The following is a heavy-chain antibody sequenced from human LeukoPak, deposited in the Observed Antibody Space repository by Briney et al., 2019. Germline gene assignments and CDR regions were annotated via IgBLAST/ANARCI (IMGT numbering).Heavy chain of an antibody. J-gene: IGHJ4*02. Sequence: PGGSLRLSCAASGFTFSDYYMSWIRQAPGKGLEWVSYISSSGSTIYYADSVKGRFTISRDNAKNSLYLQMNSLRAEDTAVYYCARDPARRDGYERRGQEGDYWGQGTLVTVSS. CDR3: ARDPARRDGYERRGQEGDY. CDR1: GFTFSDYY. D-gene: IGHD5-24*01. CDR2: ISSSGSTI. V-gene: IGHV3-11*04.